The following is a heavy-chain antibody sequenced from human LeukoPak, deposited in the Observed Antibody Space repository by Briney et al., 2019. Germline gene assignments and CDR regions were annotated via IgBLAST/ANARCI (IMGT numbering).Heavy chain of an antibody. CDR2: IYNSGTI. CDR3: ATAPLPATMWNWYFDL. J-gene: IGHJ2*01. Sequence: SQTLSLTCTASGGSISSGDYYWSWIRQPPGKGLEWIGYIYNSGTIYYNPSLKSRLTISVDTSRNQFSLWLRSVTAADTAVYYCATAPLPATMWNWYFDLWGRGTLVTVSS. CDR1: GGSISSGDYY. D-gene: IGHD2-2*01. V-gene: IGHV4-30-4*01.